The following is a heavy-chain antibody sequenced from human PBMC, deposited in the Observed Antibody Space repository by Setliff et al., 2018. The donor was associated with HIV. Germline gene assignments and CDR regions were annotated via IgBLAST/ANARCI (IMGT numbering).Heavy chain of an antibody. CDR3: ARDFSWATDS. Sequence: PSETLSLTCAVYGGSFSGYYWNWIRQPPGKGLEWIGEIIHSGGTNYNPSLKSRVTISVDTSKNTVSLQLNSLRIEDTAVYYCARDFSWATDSWGQGTLVTVSS. D-gene: IGHD2-15*01. V-gene: IGHV4-34*12. J-gene: IGHJ4*02. CDR1: GGSFSGYY. CDR2: IIHSGGT.